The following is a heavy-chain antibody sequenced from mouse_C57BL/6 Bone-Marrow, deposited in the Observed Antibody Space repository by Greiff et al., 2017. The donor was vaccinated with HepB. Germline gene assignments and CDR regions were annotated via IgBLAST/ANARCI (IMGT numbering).Heavy chain of an antibody. Sequence: EVQLQESGAELVRPGASVKLSCTASGFNIKDDYMHWVKQRPEQGLEWIGWIDPENGDTEYASKFQGKATITADTSSNTAYLQLSSLTSEDTAVYYCTTGGLTTEGYFDVWGTGTTVTVSS. CDR1: GFNIKDDY. J-gene: IGHJ1*03. CDR2: IDPENGDT. D-gene: IGHD1-1*01. V-gene: IGHV14-4*01. CDR3: TTGGLTTEGYFDV.